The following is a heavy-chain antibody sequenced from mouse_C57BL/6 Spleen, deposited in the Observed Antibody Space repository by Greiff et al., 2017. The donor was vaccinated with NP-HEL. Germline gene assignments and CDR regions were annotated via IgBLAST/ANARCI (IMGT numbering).Heavy chain of an antibody. CDR2: IYPGDGDT. D-gene: IGHD4-1*01. V-gene: IGHV1-82*01. CDR3: ATGTPFAY. Sequence: VKLMESGPELVKPGASVKISCKASGYAFSSSWMNWVKQRPGKGLEWIGRIYPGDGDTNYNGKFKGKATLTADKSSSTAYMQLSSLTSEDSAVYFCATGTPFAYWGQGTLVTVSA. CDR1: GYAFSSSW. J-gene: IGHJ3*01.